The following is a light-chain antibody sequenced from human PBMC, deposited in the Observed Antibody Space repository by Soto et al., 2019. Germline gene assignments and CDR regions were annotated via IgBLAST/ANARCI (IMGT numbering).Light chain of an antibody. V-gene: IGLV2-14*01. CDR3: SSYTTSSTVV. CDR1: NNDVGGYNY. CDR2: EVS. J-gene: IGLJ3*02. Sequence: QSALTQPASVSGSPGQSITISCTGTNNDVGGYNYVSWYQQHPGKAPKLLISEVSSRPSGVSNRFSGSKSGNTASLTISGLQAEDEADYYCSSYTTSSTVVFGGGTKLTVL.